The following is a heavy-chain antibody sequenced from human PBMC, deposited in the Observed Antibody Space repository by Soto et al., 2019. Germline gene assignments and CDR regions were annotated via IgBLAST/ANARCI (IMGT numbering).Heavy chain of an antibody. CDR1: GGSISSGGYS. V-gene: IGHV4-30-2*01. Sequence: QLQLRESGSGLVKPSQTLPLTCAVSGGSISSGGYSWSWIRQPPGKGLEWIGYIYHSGSTYYNPSLKSRVTISVDRSQNQFSLKLSSVTAADTAVYYCARVPDRWGQGTLVTVSS. J-gene: IGHJ1*01. D-gene: IGHD2-2*01. CDR2: IYHSGST. CDR3: ARVPDR.